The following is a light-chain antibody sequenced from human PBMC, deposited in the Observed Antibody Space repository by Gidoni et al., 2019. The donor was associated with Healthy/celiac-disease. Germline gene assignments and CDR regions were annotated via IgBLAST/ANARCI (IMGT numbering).Light chain of an antibody. J-gene: IGKJ4*01. Sequence: DIVLTQYPATLSLSPGERATLSCTARQSVSSYLAWYQQKPGQAPRLLIYDASNRATGIPARFSGSGSGTDFTLTISSLEPEDFAVYYCQQRSNWQGLTFGGGTKVEIK. V-gene: IGKV3-11*01. CDR3: QQRSNWQGLT. CDR1: QSVSSY. CDR2: DAS.